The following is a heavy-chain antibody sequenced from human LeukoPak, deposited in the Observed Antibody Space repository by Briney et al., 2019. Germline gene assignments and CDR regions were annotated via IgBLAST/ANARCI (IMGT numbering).Heavy chain of an antibody. Sequence: GASVKVSCKASGYTFTNYDINWVRQATGQGLEWVGWMNPNSGNTGYAQKFQGRVAMTWNTSISTAYMDLSSLRSEDTALHYCARGLRREQQLLRAFDYWGQGTLVTVSS. D-gene: IGHD6-13*01. J-gene: IGHJ4*02. V-gene: IGHV1-8*01. CDR3: ARGLRREQQLLRAFDY. CDR2: MNPNSGNT. CDR1: GYTFTNYD.